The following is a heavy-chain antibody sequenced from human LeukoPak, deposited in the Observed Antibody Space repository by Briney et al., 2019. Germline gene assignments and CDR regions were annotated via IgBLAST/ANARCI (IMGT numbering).Heavy chain of an antibody. CDR2: INHSGST. D-gene: IGHD2-15*01. CDR3: AKRRVGSVAAKGFFDY. V-gene: IGHV4-34*01. J-gene: IGHJ4*02. Sequence: SETLSLTCAVYGVSFSGYYWSWIRQPPGKGLEWVGEINHSGSTNYNPSLKSRITISVDTSKNQFSLKLSSVTAADTAVYYCAKRRVGSVAAKGFFDYWGQGTLVTVSS. CDR1: GVSFSGYY.